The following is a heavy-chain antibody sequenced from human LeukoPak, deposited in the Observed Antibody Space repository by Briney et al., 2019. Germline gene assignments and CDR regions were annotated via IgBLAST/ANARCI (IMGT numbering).Heavy chain of an antibody. V-gene: IGHV3-7*01. CDR1: GFTFSSYW. CDR3: ARIEWELNGSFDY. CDR2: IKQDGSEK. D-gene: IGHD1-26*01. J-gene: IGHJ4*02. Sequence: GGSLRLSCAASGFTFSSYWMSWVRQAPGKGLEWVANIKQDGSEKYYVDSVKGRFTISRDNAKNSLYLQMNSLRAEDAAVYYCARIEWELNGSFDYWGQGTLVTVSS.